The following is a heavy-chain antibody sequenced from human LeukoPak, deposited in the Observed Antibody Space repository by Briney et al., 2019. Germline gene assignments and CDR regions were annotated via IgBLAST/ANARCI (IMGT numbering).Heavy chain of an antibody. V-gene: IGHV1-18*01. D-gene: IGHD2-2*01. CDR1: GFTFTSYG. CDR3: AREPYQLPPYYFDY. J-gene: IGHJ4*02. CDR2: ISAYNGNT. Sequence: ASVKVPCKSSGFTFTSYGISWVRQAPGQGLEWMGWISAYNGNTNYAQKLQGRVTMTTDTSTSTAYMELRSLRSDDTAVYYCAREPYQLPPYYFDYWGQGTLVTVSS.